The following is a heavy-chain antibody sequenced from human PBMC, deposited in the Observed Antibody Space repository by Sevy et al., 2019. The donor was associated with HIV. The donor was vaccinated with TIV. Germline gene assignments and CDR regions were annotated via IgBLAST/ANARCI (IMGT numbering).Heavy chain of an antibody. CDR1: GYTFTDYY. J-gene: IGHJ6*01. CDR3: ARLKTRPTSDHYGMDV. CDR2: INTNDGVT. V-gene: IGHV1-2*02. Sequence: ASVNVSCKASGYTFTDYYIHWVRQAPGQGLEWMAWINTNDGVTNYAQRFQGGVTVTRDTSISTAYMELRRLRSDDTAIYYCARLKTRPTSDHYGMDVWGQGTTVTVSS. D-gene: IGHD1-1*01.